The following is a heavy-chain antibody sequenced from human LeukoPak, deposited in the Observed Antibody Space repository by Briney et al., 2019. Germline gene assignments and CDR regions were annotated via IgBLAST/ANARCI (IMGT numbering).Heavy chain of an antibody. CDR2: ISYDGSNK. Sequence: GGSLRLSCAASGFTFSSYAMHWVRQAPGKGLEWVAVISYDGSNKYYADSVKGRFTISRDNSKNTLYLQMNSLRAEDTAVYYFAREGSSWPPGYYFDYWGQGTLVTVSS. D-gene: IGHD6-13*01. CDR3: AREGSSWPPGYYFDY. J-gene: IGHJ4*02. CDR1: GFTFSSYA. V-gene: IGHV3-30-3*01.